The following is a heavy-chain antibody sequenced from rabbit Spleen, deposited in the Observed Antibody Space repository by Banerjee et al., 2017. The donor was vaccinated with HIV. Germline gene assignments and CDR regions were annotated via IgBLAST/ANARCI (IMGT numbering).Heavy chain of an antibody. Sequence: QEQLKESGGGLVQPGGSLKISCKASGFTLSSYYMNWVRQAPGKGLEWIGYIDPVFGITYYANWVNGRFSISKTSSTTVTLQMTSLTVADTATYFCARDTGSSLSSYGMDLWGPGTLVTVS. CDR3: ARDTGSSLSSYGMDL. CDR2: IDPVFGIT. D-gene: IGHD1-1*01. CDR1: GFTLSSYYM. J-gene: IGHJ6*01. V-gene: IGHV1S39*01.